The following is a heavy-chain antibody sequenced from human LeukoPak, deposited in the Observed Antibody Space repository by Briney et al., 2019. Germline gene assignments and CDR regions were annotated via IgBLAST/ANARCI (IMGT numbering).Heavy chain of an antibody. CDR3: ARDTGSGSDFDY. D-gene: IGHD6-19*01. J-gene: IGHJ4*02. CDR1: CGSISYYF. Sequence: AETLSLTCSVCCGSISYYFCRWLRLPAGRGLEWVGYIYYSGSTNYNPSLKSRVTISVDTSNNQSSLQLSSVTAADTAVYYCARDTGSGSDFDYWGQGTLVTVSS. V-gene: IGHV4-59*12. CDR2: IYYSGST.